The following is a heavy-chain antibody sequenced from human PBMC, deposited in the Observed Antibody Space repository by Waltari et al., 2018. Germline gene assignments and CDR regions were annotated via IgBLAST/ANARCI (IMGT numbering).Heavy chain of an antibody. V-gene: IGHV4-30-4*08. CDR1: GGSLRSGAYF. CDR2: IYYSGST. CDR3: AREWGSRDAFDI. Sequence: QVQLQESGPGLVKPSQTLSLTCTVSGGSLRSGAYFWSWIRQPPGKGLEWIGYIYYSGSTYDNPSLKSRVTISVDTSKNQFSLKLSSVTAADTAVYYCAREWGSRDAFDIWGQGTMVTVSS. J-gene: IGHJ3*02. D-gene: IGHD2-15*01.